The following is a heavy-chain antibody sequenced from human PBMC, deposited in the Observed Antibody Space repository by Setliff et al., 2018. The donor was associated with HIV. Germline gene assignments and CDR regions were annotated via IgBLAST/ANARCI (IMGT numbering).Heavy chain of an antibody. Sequence: HPGGSLRLSCAASGFTFSTYAMSWVRQAPGKGLEWVSGISGGGYTTYYADPVKGRFTISRDNSENTLYLQMNSLRADDTAMYYCAKGHYDDWYYFDYWGPGTLVAVSS. V-gene: IGHV3-23*01. J-gene: IGHJ4*02. CDR1: GFTFSTYA. D-gene: IGHD4-17*01. CDR2: ISGGGYTT. CDR3: AKGHYDDWYYFDY.